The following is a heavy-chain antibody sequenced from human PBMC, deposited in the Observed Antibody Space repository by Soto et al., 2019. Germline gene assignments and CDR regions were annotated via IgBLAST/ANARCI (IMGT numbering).Heavy chain of an antibody. J-gene: IGHJ5*02. Sequence: QVQLQQWGAGLLKPSETLSLTCAVYGGSFSGYYWSWIRQPPGKGLEWIGEINHSGSTNYNPSLKSRVTISVDTSKNQFSLKLSSVTAADTAVYYCARVRGSGSYRWFDPWGQGTLVTVSS. V-gene: IGHV4-34*01. CDR3: ARVRGSGSYRWFDP. D-gene: IGHD3-10*01. CDR1: GGSFSGYY. CDR2: INHSGST.